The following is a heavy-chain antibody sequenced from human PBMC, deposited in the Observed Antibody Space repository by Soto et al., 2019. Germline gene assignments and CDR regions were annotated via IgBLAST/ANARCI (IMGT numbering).Heavy chain of an antibody. Sequence: GGSLRLSCAASGFNFITYSLSWVRQAPGKGLEWVASISSSAVYIDYADSVKGRFTISRDNANNSLYLQMNSLRAEDTATYYCVRDGLDYYDTARLYFDKWGQGTLVTVSS. D-gene: IGHD3-22*01. CDR1: GFNFITYS. CDR2: ISSSAVYI. CDR3: VRDGLDYYDTARLYFDK. V-gene: IGHV3-21*01. J-gene: IGHJ4*02.